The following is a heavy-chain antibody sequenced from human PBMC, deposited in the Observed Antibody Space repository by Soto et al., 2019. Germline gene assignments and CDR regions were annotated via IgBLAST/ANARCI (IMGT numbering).Heavy chain of an antibody. J-gene: IGHJ6*02. CDR1: GFTVSSNY. CDR3: SDKGWDSIDV. V-gene: IGHV3-66*01. CDR2: IYSGGST. D-gene: IGHD1-26*01. Sequence: EVQLVEAGGGLVQPGGSLRLSCAAAGFTVSSNYMSWVRQAPGKGLEWVSVIYSGGSTYYADSVKGRFTISSDNSKNTLDLQMNSLRAEAKAVSYCSDKGWDSIDVWVRGSTVTDFS.